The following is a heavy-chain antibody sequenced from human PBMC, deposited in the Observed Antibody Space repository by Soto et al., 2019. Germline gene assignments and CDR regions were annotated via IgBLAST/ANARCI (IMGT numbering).Heavy chain of an antibody. J-gene: IGHJ6*01. CDR1: GGSISSGVYY. CDR3: ARDVEVAGPDV. V-gene: IGHV4-31*03. CDR2: IYYIVNT. Sequence: SETLSLTCTVSGGSISSGVYYWTWIRQHPGKGLEWIGHIYYIVNTYYNPSLKRRVIISVDTSKNQFSLKLTSVTAADTAVYYCARDVEVAGPDVWGQGTTVTV. D-gene: IGHD6-19*01.